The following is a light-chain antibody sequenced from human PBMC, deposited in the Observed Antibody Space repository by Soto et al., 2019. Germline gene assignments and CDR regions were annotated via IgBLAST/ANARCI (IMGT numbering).Light chain of an antibody. CDR3: CSSAGSSLYV. Sequence: QAVVTQPASVSGSPGQSIAISCTGTSSDVGSYNLVSWYQQHPGKAPKLMIYEGTKRSSGVSNRFSGSKSGNTASLTISGFKAEEEDDYYCCSSAGSSLYVFGSGTKLTVL. CDR1: SSDVGSYNL. CDR2: EGT. J-gene: IGLJ1*01. V-gene: IGLV2-23*01.